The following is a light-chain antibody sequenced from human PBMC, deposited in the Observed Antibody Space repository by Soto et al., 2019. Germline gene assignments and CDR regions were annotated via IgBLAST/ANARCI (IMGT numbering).Light chain of an antibody. CDR2: KTS. V-gene: IGKV1-5*03. J-gene: IGKJ1*01. Sequence: DIQLTQSPSTLSASVGDRVTITCRASQSISSWLAWYQQKPGKAPKFLIYKTSNLDSGVPSRFSGSGSGTEFTPAISSLQPDDFSTDYCQDYNNYCWTFGQGTKVEIK. CDR1: QSISSW. CDR3: QDYNNYCWT.